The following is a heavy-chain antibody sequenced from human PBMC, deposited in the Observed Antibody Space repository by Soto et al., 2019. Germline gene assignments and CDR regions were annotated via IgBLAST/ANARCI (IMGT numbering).Heavy chain of an antibody. D-gene: IGHD1-26*01. CDR3: ARVRVPIVGATAPYYYYGMDV. V-gene: IGHV4-59*01. Sequence: SETLSLTCTVSGGSISSYYWSWIRQPPGKGLEWIGYIYYSGSTNYNPSLKSRVTISVDTSKNQFSLKLSSVTAADTAVYYCARVRVPIVGATAPYYYYGMDVWGQGTTVTVSS. CDR2: IYYSGST. J-gene: IGHJ6*02. CDR1: GGSISSYY.